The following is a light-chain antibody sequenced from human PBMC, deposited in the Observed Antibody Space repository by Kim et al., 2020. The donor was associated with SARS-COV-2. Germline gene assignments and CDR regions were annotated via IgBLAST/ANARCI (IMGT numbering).Light chain of an antibody. CDR1: QDISSW. CDR3: QQYKSYPWT. Sequence: ASLGDRVTISCRASQDISSWLAWYQQKPGKAPTLLIHNASTLQGAVPSRFSGSESGTEFTLTISSLQPDDFATYYCQQYKSYPWTFGHGTKVVIK. J-gene: IGKJ1*01. V-gene: IGKV1-5*03. CDR2: NAS.